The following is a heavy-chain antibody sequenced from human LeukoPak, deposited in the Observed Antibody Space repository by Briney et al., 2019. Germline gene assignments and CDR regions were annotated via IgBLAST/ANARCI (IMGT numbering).Heavy chain of an antibody. CDR1: GFTFSSYS. Sequence: GGSLRLSRAASGFTFSSYSMNWVRQAPGKGLEWVSSISSSSSYIYYADSVKGRFTISRDNAKNTLYLQMNALRVEDTATYYCAKVMGIKLWILDSWGQGTLVTVSS. V-gene: IGHV3-21*04. CDR2: ISSSSSYI. D-gene: IGHD5-18*01. CDR3: AKVMGIKLWILDS. J-gene: IGHJ4*02.